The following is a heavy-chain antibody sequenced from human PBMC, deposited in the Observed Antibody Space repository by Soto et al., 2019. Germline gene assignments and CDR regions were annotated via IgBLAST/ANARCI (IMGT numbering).Heavy chain of an antibody. CDR3: ARESEDLTSNFDY. CDR2: ISSTTNYI. CDR1: GFPFPRYS. J-gene: IGHJ4*02. Sequence: PGGSLRLSCAASGFPFPRYSMNWVRQAPGKGLEWVSSISSTTNYIYYADSMKGRFTVSRDNAKNSVYLEMNSLSAEDTAVYYCARESEDLTSNFDYWGQGTLVTVSS. V-gene: IGHV3-21*01.